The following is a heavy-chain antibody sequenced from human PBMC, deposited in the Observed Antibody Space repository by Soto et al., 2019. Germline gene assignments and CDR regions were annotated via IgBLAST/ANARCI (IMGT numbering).Heavy chain of an antibody. Sequence: SVKVSCKASGGTFSSYAISWVRQAPGQGLEWMGGIIPIFGTANYAQKFQGRVTITADESTSTAYMELRSLRSDDTAVYYCAAIPGIAVAGESYYYGMDVWGQGTTVTVSS. CDR3: AAIPGIAVAGESYYYGMDV. V-gene: IGHV1-69*13. D-gene: IGHD6-19*01. CDR1: GGTFSSYA. J-gene: IGHJ6*02. CDR2: IIPIFGTA.